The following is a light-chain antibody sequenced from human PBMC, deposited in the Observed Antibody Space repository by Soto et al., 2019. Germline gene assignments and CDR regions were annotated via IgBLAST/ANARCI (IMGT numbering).Light chain of an antibody. V-gene: IGLV1-40*01. CDR2: GNN. CDR1: SSNIGAGYD. Sequence: QSMLTQPPSVSGAPGQRVTISCTGSSSNIGAGYDVHWYQQLPGTAPRLLIYGNNNRPSGVPDRFSGSRSGTSASLAITGLQAGDEADYYCQSNDNSLTGSRVFGGGTKLTVL. J-gene: IGLJ2*01. CDR3: QSNDNSLTGSRV.